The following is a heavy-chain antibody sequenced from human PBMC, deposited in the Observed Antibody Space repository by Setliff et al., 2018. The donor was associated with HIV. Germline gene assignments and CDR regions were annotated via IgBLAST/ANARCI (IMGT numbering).Heavy chain of an antibody. V-gene: IGHV1-2*02. D-gene: IGHD5-12*01. CDR2: INPKTGDT. Sequence: ASVKVSCKASGYTFTYLFIHWLRLAPGRGLEWVGLINPKTGDTSYAQKFQGRVTMTRDTSISTGYMDLDRLGSDDTAVYYCARDPRFSGYAQAFDSWGQGSLVTVSS. CDR1: GYTFTYLF. CDR3: ARDPRFSGYAQAFDS. J-gene: IGHJ4*02.